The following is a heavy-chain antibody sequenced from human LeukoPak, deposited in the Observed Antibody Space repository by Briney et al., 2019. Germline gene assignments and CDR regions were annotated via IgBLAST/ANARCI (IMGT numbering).Heavy chain of an antibody. V-gene: IGHV3-74*01. CDR1: GFTFSSYW. D-gene: IGHD3-10*01. J-gene: IGHJ4*02. CDR2: INSDGSSS. CDR3: ARGRPGGYFDY. Sequence: GGSLRLSCAPSGFTFSSYWMHWVRQAPGKGLVWVSRINSDGSSSIYADSVKGRFTISRDNAENTLYLQMSSLRAGDTAVYYCARGRPGGYFDYWGRGTLVTVSS.